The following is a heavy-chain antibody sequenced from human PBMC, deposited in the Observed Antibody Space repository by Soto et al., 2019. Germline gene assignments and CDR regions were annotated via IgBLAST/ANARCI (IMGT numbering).Heavy chain of an antibody. CDR3: ARGGTLKPVDP. J-gene: IGHJ5*02. CDR1: GGTFSSYS. Sequence: QVQLVQSGPEVKEPGSSVKVSCKTSGGTFSSYSLNWVRQAPGQGLEWMGVITPLYGTKNYAQRFRGRITSAAHESTSTVFMDLTTATYDDTAVDFCARGGTLKPVDPGCQGSLVPVSS. V-gene: IGHV1-69*12. D-gene: IGHD3-16*01. CDR2: ITPLYGTK.